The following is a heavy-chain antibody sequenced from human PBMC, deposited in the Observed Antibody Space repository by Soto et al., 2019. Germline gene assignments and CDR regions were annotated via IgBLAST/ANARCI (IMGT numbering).Heavy chain of an antibody. D-gene: IGHD3-10*01. Sequence: ASVKVSCKASGYSFTSYGINWVRQAPGQGLEWMGWISAKHGETIYAQKFQGRVTMTEDTSTDTAYMELSSLRSEDTAVYYCATDPYYYGSGTILALWGQGTLVTVSS. CDR2: ISAKHGET. V-gene: IGHV1-18*01. CDR3: ATDPYYYGSGTILAL. J-gene: IGHJ4*02. CDR1: GYSFTSYG.